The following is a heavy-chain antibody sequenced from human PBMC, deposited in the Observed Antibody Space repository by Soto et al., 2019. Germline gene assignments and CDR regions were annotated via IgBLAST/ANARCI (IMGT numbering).Heavy chain of an antibody. CDR3: ARGAEYYDFWSLPQASPNYYYYYMDV. CDR2: IYSGGST. J-gene: IGHJ6*03. CDR1: GFTVSSNY. D-gene: IGHD3-3*01. V-gene: IGHV3-53*04. Sequence: PGGSLRLSCAASGFTVSSNYMSWVRQAPGKGLEWVSVIYSGGSTYYADSVKGRFTISRHNSKNTLYLQMNSLRAADTAVYYCARGAEYYDFWSLPQASPNYYYYYMDVWGKGTTVTVSS.